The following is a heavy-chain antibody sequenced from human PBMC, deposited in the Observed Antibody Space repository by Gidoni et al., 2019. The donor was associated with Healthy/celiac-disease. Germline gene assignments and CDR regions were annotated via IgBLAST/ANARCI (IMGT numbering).Heavy chain of an antibody. Sequence: EVQLVESGGGLVQPGGSLKLSCAASGLTSRGSAMPWVRQASGKGLEWVGRIRSKANSYATAYAASVKGRFTISRDDSKNTAYLQMNSLKTEDTAVYYCTRRGYSYGPFDYWGQGTLVTVSS. D-gene: IGHD5-18*01. CDR3: TRRGYSYGPFDY. CDR1: GLTSRGSA. J-gene: IGHJ4*02. V-gene: IGHV3-73*02. CDR2: IRSKANSYAT.